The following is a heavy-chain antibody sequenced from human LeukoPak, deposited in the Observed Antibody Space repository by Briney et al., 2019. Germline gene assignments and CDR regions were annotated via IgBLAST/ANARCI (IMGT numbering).Heavy chain of an antibody. Sequence: TLCLTCIVTVGYLSRYFWSWLRQPPGKELEWIGYILVSIIVNYNPSLKSRVTISVDTSTNQFYLKLSSVTAADTAVYFCALGDCSSTSYYVFDYWGQVTTVTVSS. J-gene: IGHJ4*03. CDR2: ILVSIIV. V-gene: IGHV4-59*01. CDR1: VGYLSRYF. CDR3: ALGDCSSTSYYVFDY. D-gene: IGHD2-2*01.